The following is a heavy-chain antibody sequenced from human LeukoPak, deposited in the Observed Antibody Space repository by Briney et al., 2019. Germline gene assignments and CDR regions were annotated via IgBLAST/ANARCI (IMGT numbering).Heavy chain of an antibody. CDR1: GGSFSGYY. J-gene: IGHJ3*02. CDR2: INHSGST. Sequence: SETLSLTCAVCGGSFSGYYWSWIRQPPGKGLEWIGEINHSGSTNYNPSLKSRVTISVDTSKNQFSLKLSSVTAADTAVYYCARAPLTMVRSKGAFDIWGQGTMVTVSS. V-gene: IGHV4-34*01. CDR3: ARAPLTMVRSKGAFDI. D-gene: IGHD3-10*01.